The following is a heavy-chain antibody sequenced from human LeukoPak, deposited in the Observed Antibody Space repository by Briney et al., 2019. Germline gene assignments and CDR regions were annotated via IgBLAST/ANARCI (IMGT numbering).Heavy chain of an antibody. D-gene: IGHD7-27*01. CDR3: ARGTTLSHWAA. CDR2: ISYDGSNK. CDR1: GFTFSSYA. V-gene: IGHV3-30*04. Sequence: GGSLRLCCAASGFTFSSYAMHWVRQAPGKGLEWVAVISYDGSNKYYADSVKGRFTISRDNSKNTLYLQMNSLRAEDTAVYYCARGTTLSHWAAWGQGTLVTVSS. J-gene: IGHJ5*02.